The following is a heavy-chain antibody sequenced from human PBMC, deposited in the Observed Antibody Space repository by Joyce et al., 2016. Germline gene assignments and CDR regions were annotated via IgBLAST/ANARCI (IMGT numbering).Heavy chain of an antibody. CDR1: GFTFSTAA. Sequence: QLVQSGPEVRRPATSVKVPCRPSGFTFSTAAVHWVRQARRQHREWIGWVAVGSGNTRHDQKFKERVTIARVISARTAYMQLRTLRSDDTAVFYGATDRLGALRPWGQGTLVTVSS. CDR2: VAVGSGNT. V-gene: IGHV1-58*01. D-gene: IGHD1-26*01. J-gene: IGHJ5*02. CDR3: ATDRLGALRP.